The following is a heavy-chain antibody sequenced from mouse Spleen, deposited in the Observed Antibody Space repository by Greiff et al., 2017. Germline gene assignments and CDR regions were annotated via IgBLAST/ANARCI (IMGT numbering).Heavy chain of an antibody. CDR3: ARFITTASYAMDY. V-gene: IGHV1-80*01. D-gene: IGHD1-2*01. CDR1: GYAFSSYW. J-gene: IGHJ4*01. CDR2: IYPGDGDT. Sequence: LVESGAELVKPGASVKISCKASGYAFSSYWMNWVKQRPGKGLEWIGQIYPGDGDTNYNGKFKGKATLTADKSSSTAYMQLSSLTSEDSAVYFCARFITTASYAMDYWGQGTSVTVSS.